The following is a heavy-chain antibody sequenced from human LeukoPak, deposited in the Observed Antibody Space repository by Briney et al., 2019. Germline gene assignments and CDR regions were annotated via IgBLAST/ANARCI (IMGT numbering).Heavy chain of an antibody. V-gene: IGHV4-59*01. Sequence: SETLSLTCTVSGGSISSYYWSWIRQPPGKGLERIGYIYYSGSTNYNPSLKSRVTISVDTSKNQFSLKLSSVTAADTAVYYCARGGGYSSSSYFDYWGQGTLVTVSS. CDR2: IYYSGST. D-gene: IGHD6-6*01. CDR3: ARGGGYSSSSYFDY. J-gene: IGHJ4*02. CDR1: GGSISSYY.